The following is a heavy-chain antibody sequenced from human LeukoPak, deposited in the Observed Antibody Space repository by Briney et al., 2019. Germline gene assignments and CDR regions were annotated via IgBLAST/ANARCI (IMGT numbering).Heavy chain of an antibody. V-gene: IGHV1-8*01. J-gene: IGHJ4*02. CDR3: ARDRLTGYPTPYFDY. Sequence: GASVKVSCKASGCTFTSYDINWVRQATGQGLEWMGWMNPNSGNTGYAQKFQGRVTMSRDMSTSTVYMELSSLRFEDTAVYYCARDRLTGYPTPYFDYWGQGTLVTVSS. CDR1: GCTFTSYD. D-gene: IGHD5-18*01. CDR2: MNPNSGNT.